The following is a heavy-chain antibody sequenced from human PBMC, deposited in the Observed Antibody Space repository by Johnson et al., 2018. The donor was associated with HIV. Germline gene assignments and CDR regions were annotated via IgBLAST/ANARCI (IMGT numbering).Heavy chain of an antibody. CDR3: AGGSYNEAFDI. Sequence: VQLVESGGGVVQPGRSLRLSCAASGFTFSSYGMHWVRQAPGKGLEWVAVIWYDGSNKYYADSVKGRFTISRDNSKNTLYLQMNSLRAEDTAVYYCAGGSYNEAFDIWGQGTMVTVSS. V-gene: IGHV3-33*01. CDR1: GFTFSSYG. D-gene: IGHD1-26*01. CDR2: IWYDGSNK. J-gene: IGHJ3*02.